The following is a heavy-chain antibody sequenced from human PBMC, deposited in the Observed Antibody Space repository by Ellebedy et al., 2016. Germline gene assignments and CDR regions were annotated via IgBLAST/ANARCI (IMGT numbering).Heavy chain of an antibody. Sequence: SETLSLXXTVSGGSISSYYWSWIRQPPGKGLEWIGYIYYSGSTNYDPSLKSRVTISVDTSKNQFSLKLSSVTAADTAVYYCATLGPETYYYGSGSYYSGDYWGQGTLVTVSS. CDR3: ATLGPETYYYGSGSYYSGDY. D-gene: IGHD3-10*01. CDR1: GGSISSYY. CDR2: IYYSGST. J-gene: IGHJ4*02. V-gene: IGHV4-59*01.